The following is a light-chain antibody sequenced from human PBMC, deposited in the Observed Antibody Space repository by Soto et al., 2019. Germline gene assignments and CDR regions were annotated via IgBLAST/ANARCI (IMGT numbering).Light chain of an antibody. CDR2: GSS. CDR3: HHYYSCPFT. CDR1: QSVSSN. J-gene: IGKJ3*01. Sequence: DIVMTQSPATLSASPGERATLSCRASQSVSSNLAWYQQKPGQAPRLLIYGSSTRASGIPARFSGSGSGTDFTLNISSLQSDEFAAYDCHHYYSCPFTFGHGTKVDIK. V-gene: IGKV3-15*01.